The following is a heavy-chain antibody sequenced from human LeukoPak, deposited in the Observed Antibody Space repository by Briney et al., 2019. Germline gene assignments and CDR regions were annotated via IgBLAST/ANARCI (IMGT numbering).Heavy chain of an antibody. J-gene: IGHJ4*02. Sequence: GGSLRLSCAASGFTFSDYYMSWVRQAPGKGLEWVASIKHDGSEKYYVDSVRGRFTISRDNTKNLLYLQMSSLRAEDTAVYYCATDRGWRTSGYYLYYFEYWGQGTLVTFSS. CDR2: IKHDGSEK. D-gene: IGHD3-3*01. CDR1: GFTFSDYY. CDR3: ATDRGWRTSGYYLYYFEY. V-gene: IGHV3-7*01.